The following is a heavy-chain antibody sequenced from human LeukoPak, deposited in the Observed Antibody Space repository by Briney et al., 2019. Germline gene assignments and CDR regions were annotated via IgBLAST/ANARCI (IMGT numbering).Heavy chain of an antibody. J-gene: IGHJ6*04. V-gene: IGHV1-46*01. CDR3: ARAHYASSNIKVPFDV. CDR1: GYTFTNYY. D-gene: IGHD3-22*01. Sequence: GASVKVSCKASGYTFTNYYMHWVRQAPGQGLEWMGVIDPSAGSTTYARKFQGRVTMTRDTATSTVYMELSSLRSEDTAVYYCARAHYASSNIKVPFDVWGKGTTVTVSS. CDR2: IDPSAGST.